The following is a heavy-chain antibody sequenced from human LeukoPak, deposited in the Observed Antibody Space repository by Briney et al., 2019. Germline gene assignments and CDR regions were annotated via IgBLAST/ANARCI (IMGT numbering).Heavy chain of an antibody. CDR2: IYYSGST. CDR1: GGSISSSSYY. V-gene: IGHV4-39*01. CDR3: ARGRGGSFDY. Sequence: SETLSRTCTVSGGSISSSSYYWGWIRQPPGKGLEWIGSIYYSGSTYYNPSLKSRVTISVDTSKNQFSLKLSSVTAADTAVYYCARGRGGSFDYWGQGTLVTVSS. J-gene: IGHJ4*02. D-gene: IGHD2-15*01.